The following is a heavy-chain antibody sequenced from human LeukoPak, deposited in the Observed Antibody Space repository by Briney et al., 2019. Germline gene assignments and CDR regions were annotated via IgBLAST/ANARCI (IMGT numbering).Heavy chain of an antibody. CDR2: ISGSGGST. Sequence: HSGGSLRLSCAASGFPFSSYAMSWVRQAPGKGLEWVSAISGSGGSTYYADSVKGRFTISRDNSKNTLYLQMNSLRAEDTTVYYCAKDSTYGDYLDYYYYGMDVWGQGTTVTVSS. V-gene: IGHV3-23*01. D-gene: IGHD4-17*01. CDR3: AKDSTYGDYLDYYYYGMDV. CDR1: GFPFSSYA. J-gene: IGHJ6*02.